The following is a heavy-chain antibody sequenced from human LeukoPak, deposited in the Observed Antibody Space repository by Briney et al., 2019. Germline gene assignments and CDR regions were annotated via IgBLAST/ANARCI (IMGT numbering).Heavy chain of an antibody. V-gene: IGHV3-11*04. D-gene: IGHD4-23*01. CDR1: GFTFSDYY. CDR2: ISSSGSTI. J-gene: IGHJ4*02. CDR3: ARGPADYGGNGQSSIYYFDY. Sequence: GGSLRLSCAASGFTFSDYYMSWIRQAPGKGLEWVSYISSSGSTIYYADSVKGRFTISRDNAKNSLYLQMNSLRAEDTAVYYCARGPADYGGNGQSSIYYFDYWGQGTLVTVSS.